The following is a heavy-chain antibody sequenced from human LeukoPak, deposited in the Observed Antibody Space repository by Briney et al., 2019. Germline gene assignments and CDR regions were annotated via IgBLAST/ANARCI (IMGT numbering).Heavy chain of an antibody. J-gene: IGHJ4*02. V-gene: IGHV3-33*03. D-gene: IGHD3-22*01. CDR3: ATEGHYYDSSGYYY. CDR2: IWYDGSNK. Sequence: PGGSLRLSCAASGNYWMHWVRQAPGKGLEWVAVIWYDGSNKYYADSVKGRFTISRDNAKNSLYLQMNSLRAEDTAVYYCATEGHYYDSSGYYYWGQGTLVTVSS. CDR1: GNYW.